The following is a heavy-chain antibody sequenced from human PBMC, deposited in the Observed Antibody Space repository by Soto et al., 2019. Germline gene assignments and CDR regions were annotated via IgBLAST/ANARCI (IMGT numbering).Heavy chain of an antibody. D-gene: IGHD2-2*01. J-gene: IGHJ4*02. Sequence: EVQLLESGGGLVQPGGSLRLSCAASGFTFSSYAMSWVRQAPGKGLEWVSAISGSGGSTYYADSVKGRFTISRDNSKNTLYLQMNRLRAEDTAVYYCAKDEGYCSSTSCYLDYWGQGTLVTVSS. CDR3: AKDEGYCSSTSCYLDY. V-gene: IGHV3-23*01. CDR2: ISGSGGST. CDR1: GFTFSSYA.